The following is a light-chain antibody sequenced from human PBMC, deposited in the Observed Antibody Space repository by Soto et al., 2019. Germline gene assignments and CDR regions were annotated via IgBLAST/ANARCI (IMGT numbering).Light chain of an antibody. CDR1: QSISSNY. J-gene: IGKJ2*01. CDR3: QQYGNSPQT. Sequence: EIVLTQSPGTLSLSPGERATLSCRASQSISSNYLAWYQQKPGQAPRLLIYSASSRATGIPDRFSGSGSGTDFTLTISRLEPEDFAVFYCQQYGNSPQTFGQGTMLEIK. V-gene: IGKV3-20*01. CDR2: SAS.